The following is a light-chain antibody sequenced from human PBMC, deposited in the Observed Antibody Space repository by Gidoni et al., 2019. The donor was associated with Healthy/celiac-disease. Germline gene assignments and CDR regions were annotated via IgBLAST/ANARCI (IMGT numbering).Light chain of an antibody. CDR2: AAS. CDR3: QQSYSTPLT. Sequence: IQMTQSPSSLSASVGDRVTTTCPASQSIRSYSNWNQKKPEKAPKLLIYAASSVQSGVPSRLSGSGSGKDFTLTISSLQPEEFATYNCQQSYSTPLTFGGGTKVEIK. CDR1: QSIRSY. V-gene: IGKV1-39*01. J-gene: IGKJ4*01.